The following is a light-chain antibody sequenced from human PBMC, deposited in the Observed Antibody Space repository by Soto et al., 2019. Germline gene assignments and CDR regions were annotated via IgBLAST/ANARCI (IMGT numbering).Light chain of an antibody. J-gene: IGKJ4*01. CDR2: GAS. CDR3: QKYNGDPFT. V-gene: IGKV1-27*01. Sequence: DIQMTQSPSSLYASVGDRVTITCRASQGISNYLAWYQQKPGKVPKVLIYGASILQSGVPSRFSGSGSGTDFTPTISSLKTEDVATYYCQKYNGDPFTFGGGTQVEIK. CDR1: QGISNY.